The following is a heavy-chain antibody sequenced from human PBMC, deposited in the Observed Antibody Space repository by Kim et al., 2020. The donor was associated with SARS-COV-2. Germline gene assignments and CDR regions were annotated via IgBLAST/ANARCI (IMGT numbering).Heavy chain of an antibody. CDR3: ARSRYSGYDWPKGGADV. D-gene: IGHD5-12*01. Sequence: SETLSLTCTVSGDSISTYYWSWIRQPPGKGLEWIGYIYYSGSTNSNPSLKSRVPISVDTSKNQLSLKLTSVTAADTAVYYCARSRYSGYDWPKGGADVWG. CDR1: GDSISTYY. CDR2: IYYSGST. V-gene: IGHV4-59*08. J-gene: IGHJ6*01.